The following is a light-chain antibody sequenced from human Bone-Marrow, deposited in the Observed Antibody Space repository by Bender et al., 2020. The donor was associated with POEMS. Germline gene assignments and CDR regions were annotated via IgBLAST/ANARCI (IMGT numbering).Light chain of an antibody. J-gene: IGLJ2*01. CDR2: EVS. CDR3: SSYTSSSTLVI. CDR1: SSDVGGYNF. V-gene: IGLV2-14*01. Sequence: QSALTRPASVSGSPGQSITISCTGTSSDVGGYNFVSWYQQHPGKAPKLILYEVSSRPSGVSNRFSGSKSGNTASLTISGLQPEDEADYYCSSYTSSSTLVIFGGGTKLTVL.